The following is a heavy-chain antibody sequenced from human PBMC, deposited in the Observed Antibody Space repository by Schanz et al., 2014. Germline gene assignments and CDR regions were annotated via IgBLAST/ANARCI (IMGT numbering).Heavy chain of an antibody. CDR1: GFNFNTYA. J-gene: IGHJ6*03. Sequence: VQLLESGGGLAQPGGSLRLACAASGFNFNTYAMSWVRQAPGKGLEWAALISHDGNNKHYVDSVEGRFTISRDNSKSMLFLEMSSLRVEDTAVYYCVREENYPSFLGYYYYMDVWGKGTSVTVSS. CDR2: ISHDGNNK. V-gene: IGHV3-30-3*01. D-gene: IGHD3-10*01. CDR3: VREENYPSFLGYYYYMDV.